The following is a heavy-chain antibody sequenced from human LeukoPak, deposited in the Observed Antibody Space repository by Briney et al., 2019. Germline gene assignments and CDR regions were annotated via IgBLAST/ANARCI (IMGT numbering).Heavy chain of an antibody. D-gene: IGHD3-9*01. CDR1: GGSFSGYY. CDR3: ARGEGDYDMSWGYMDV. J-gene: IGHJ6*03. Sequence: SETLSLTCAVYGGSFSGYYWSWLRQPPGKGLEWIGEINHSGSTNYNPSLKSRVTISVDTSKNQFYLKLSSVTAADTAVYYCARGEGDYDMSWGYMDVWGKGTTVTVSS. V-gene: IGHV4-34*01. CDR2: INHSGST.